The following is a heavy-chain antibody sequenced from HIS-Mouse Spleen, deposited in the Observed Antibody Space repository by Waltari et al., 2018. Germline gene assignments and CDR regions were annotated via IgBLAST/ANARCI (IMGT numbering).Heavy chain of an antibody. CDR1: GFSLSNSGRC. CDR3: ARIAEGYSSGWYAFDY. J-gene: IGHJ4*02. CDR2: IAWDDDK. V-gene: IGHV2-70*15. D-gene: IGHD6-19*01. Sequence: QVTLRESGPALVKPTQTLTLTCTFSGFSLSNSGRCVSCIRHPPGKALEWLARIAWDDDKYYSTSLKTRLTISKDTSKNQVVLTMTNMDPVDTATYYCARIAEGYSSGWYAFDYWGQGTLVTVSS.